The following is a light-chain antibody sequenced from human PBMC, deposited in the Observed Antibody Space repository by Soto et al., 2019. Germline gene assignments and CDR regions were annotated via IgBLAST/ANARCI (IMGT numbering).Light chain of an antibody. Sequence: DLQMTQSPSTLSASVGDRVTITCRASQSISSRLAWFQQKPERAPRVLIYDASSLESGVPSRFSGSGSGTEFTLTISSLQPDDFAIYYCQQANSFPLTFGEGTKVEIK. CDR3: QQANSFPLT. CDR1: QSISSR. V-gene: IGKV1-5*01. J-gene: IGKJ4*01. CDR2: DAS.